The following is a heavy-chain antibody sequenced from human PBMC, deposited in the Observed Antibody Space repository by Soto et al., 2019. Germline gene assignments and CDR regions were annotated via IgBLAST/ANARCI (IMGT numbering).Heavy chain of an antibody. Sequence: ASVKVSCKASGGTFSSYAISGVRQAPGQGLEWMGGIIPIFGTANYAQKFQGRVTITADESTSTAYMELSSLRSEDTAVYYCARSYDFWSGTFDYWGQGTLVTVSS. D-gene: IGHD3-3*01. J-gene: IGHJ4*02. V-gene: IGHV1-69*13. CDR1: GGTFSSYA. CDR3: ARSYDFWSGTFDY. CDR2: IIPIFGTA.